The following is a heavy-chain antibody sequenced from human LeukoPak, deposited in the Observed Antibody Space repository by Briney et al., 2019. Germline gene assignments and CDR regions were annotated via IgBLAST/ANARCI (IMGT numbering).Heavy chain of an antibody. CDR2: ITTSGSAT. V-gene: IGHV3-23*01. D-gene: IGHD5/OR15-5a*01. J-gene: IGHJ4*02. CDR3: AKARGSSVYEQFDY. Sequence: GGSLRLSCAASGFAFSTYAMTWVRQAPEKGLQWVSTITTSGSATYYADSVEGRFTISRDNSKNTLYLQMNSLRADDTAVYYCAKARGSSVYEQFDYWGQGTQVTVSP. CDR1: GFAFSTYA.